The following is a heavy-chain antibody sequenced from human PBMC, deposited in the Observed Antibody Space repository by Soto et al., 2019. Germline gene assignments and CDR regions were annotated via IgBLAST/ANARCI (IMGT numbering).Heavy chain of an antibody. CDR2: ISYDGSSK. J-gene: IGHJ4*02. CDR3: AGGHYFGAY. D-gene: IGHD3-10*01. V-gene: IGHV3-30-3*01. CDR1: GFTFSSYG. Sequence: QVQLVESGGGVVQPGRSLRLSCAASGFTFSSYGMHWVRQAPGKGLEWVALISYDGSSKYYADSLKGRFTISRDNSRNKPYLQMNSLRAEDTGVYDCAGGHYFGAYWGQGTLVTVSS.